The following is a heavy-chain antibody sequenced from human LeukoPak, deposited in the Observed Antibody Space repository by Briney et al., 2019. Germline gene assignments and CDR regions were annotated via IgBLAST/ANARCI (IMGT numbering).Heavy chain of an antibody. CDR2: ISASGGST. CDR3: TSSRYKSGPRPRYFQH. V-gene: IGHV3-23*01. J-gene: IGHJ1*01. CDR1: GFTFSSSA. D-gene: IGHD2-2*02. Sequence: GGSLRLSCAASGFTFSSSAMSWVRQVPGKGLEWVSGISASGGSTSYADSVGGRFTISRDNSKNTLYVQMNSLRDEDTAVYYCTSSRYKSGPRPRYFQHWGQGTLVTVSS.